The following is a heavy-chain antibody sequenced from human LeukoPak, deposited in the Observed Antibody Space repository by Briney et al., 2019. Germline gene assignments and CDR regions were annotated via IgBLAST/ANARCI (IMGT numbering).Heavy chain of an antibody. CDR3: AKRGGTGTKYFDS. V-gene: IGHV3-23*01. CDR1: GFTFDTFS. CDR2: ISGSGGST. D-gene: IGHD1-1*01. J-gene: IGHJ4*02. Sequence: GGSLRLSCAASGFTFDTFSMSWVRRAPGKGLEWVSVISGSGGSTYYADSVKGRFTISRDNSKNTLFLQMNGLRAEDTAVYYCAKRGGTGTKYFDSWGQGTLVTVSS.